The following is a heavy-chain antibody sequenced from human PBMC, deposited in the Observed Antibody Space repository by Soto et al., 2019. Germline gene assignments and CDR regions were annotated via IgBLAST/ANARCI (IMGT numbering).Heavy chain of an antibody. CDR3: ARVSSSWDWFDP. J-gene: IGHJ5*02. CDR2: MNPNSGNT. CDR1: GYTFTSYD. Sequence: ASVKVSCKASGYTFTSYDINWVRQATGQGLEWMGWMNPNSGNTGYAQKFQGRVTMTRNTSISTAYMELSSLRSEDTAVYYCARVSSSWDWFDPWGQGTLVTVSS. D-gene: IGHD6-13*01. V-gene: IGHV1-8*01.